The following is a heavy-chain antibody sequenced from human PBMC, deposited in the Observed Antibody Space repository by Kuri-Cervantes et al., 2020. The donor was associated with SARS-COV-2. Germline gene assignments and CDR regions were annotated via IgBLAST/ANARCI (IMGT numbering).Heavy chain of an antibody. D-gene: IGHD6-6*01. CDR3: ARVKDSSSSYFDY. J-gene: IGHJ4*02. Sequence: GGSLRLSCKASGYTFTGYYMHWVRQAPGQGLEWMGWINPNSGGTNYAQKFQGRVTMTRDTSISTAYMELSRLRSDDTAVYYCARVKDSSSSYFDYWGQGTLVTVSS. CDR2: INPNSGGT. V-gene: IGHV1-2*02. CDR1: GYTFTGYY.